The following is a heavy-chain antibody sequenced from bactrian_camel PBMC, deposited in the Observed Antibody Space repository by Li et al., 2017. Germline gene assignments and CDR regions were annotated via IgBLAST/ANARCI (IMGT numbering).Heavy chain of an antibody. V-gene: IGHV3S53*01. D-gene: IGHD4*01. CDR3: ATNPPRQPRDDDEPSCDEYIE. CDR2: IWNGRDSP. Sequence: HVQLVESGGGSVQAGGSLRLSCVASGDVDSNDCTGWFRQAPGKQREGVAAIWNGRDSPYYADSVKGRFTISRDNDKRRVYLQMESLRPEDSADYFYATNPPRQPRDDDEPSCDEYIEWGQGTQVTVS. J-gene: IGHJ4*01. CDR1: GDVDSNDC.